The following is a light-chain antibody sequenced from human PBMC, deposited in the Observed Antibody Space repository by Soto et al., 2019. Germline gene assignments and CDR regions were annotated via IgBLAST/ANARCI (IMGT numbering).Light chain of an antibody. V-gene: IGKV3-11*01. Sequence: EIVFTQYPATLSLSTGERATLSCRASQSISSNLAWYQQEPGQAPRLLTYDASNGATGIPARFSGSGFGTDFTLTISSLEAEDFAVYYCQQRHKLITFCQGTRLEIK. CDR2: DAS. CDR1: QSISSN. CDR3: QQRHKLIT. J-gene: IGKJ5*01.